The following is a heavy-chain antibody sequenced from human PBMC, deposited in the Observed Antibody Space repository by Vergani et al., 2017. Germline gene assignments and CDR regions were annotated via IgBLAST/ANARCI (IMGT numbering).Heavy chain of an antibody. CDR3: ARDAVWKQQLVPIDY. Sequence: EVQLVESGGGLVQPGGSLRLSCAASGFTFSSYWMSCVRQAPGKGLEWVANIKQDGSEKYYVDSVKGRFTISRDNAKNSLYLQMNSLRAEDTAVYYCARDAVWKQQLVPIDYWGQGTLVTVSS. CDR1: GFTFSSYW. D-gene: IGHD6-13*01. CDR2: IKQDGSEK. V-gene: IGHV3-7*01. J-gene: IGHJ4*02.